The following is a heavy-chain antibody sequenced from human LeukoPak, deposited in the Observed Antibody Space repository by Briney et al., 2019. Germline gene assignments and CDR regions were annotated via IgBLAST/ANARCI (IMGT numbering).Heavy chain of an antibody. Sequence: ASVKVSCKASGYTFTGYYMHWVRQAPGQGLEWMGWINPNSGGTNYAQKFQGRVTMTRDTSISTAYMELSRLRSDDTAVYYCARGYVLRFLEWPPVRDVWGQGPTFTVSS. CDR1: GYTFTGYY. CDR2: INPNSGGT. J-gene: IGHJ6*02. V-gene: IGHV1-2*02. CDR3: ARGYVLRFLEWPPVRDV. D-gene: IGHD3-3*01.